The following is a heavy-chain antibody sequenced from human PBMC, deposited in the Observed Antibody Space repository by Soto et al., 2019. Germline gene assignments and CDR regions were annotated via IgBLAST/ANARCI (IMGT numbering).Heavy chain of an antibody. J-gene: IGHJ4*02. V-gene: IGHV3-74*01. CDR3: ARDYYTRLGHCSGGGCPLDY. Sequence: EVQLVESGGGLVQPGGSLRLSCAASGFTFSTYWMHWVRQAPGKGLVWVSRINSDGSSTNYADSVKGRFTISRDNAENTLYLEINNLRAEDTAVYYCARDYYTRLGHCSGGGCPLDYWGQGTLVTVSS. CDR2: INSDGSST. D-gene: IGHD2-15*01. CDR1: GFTFSTYW.